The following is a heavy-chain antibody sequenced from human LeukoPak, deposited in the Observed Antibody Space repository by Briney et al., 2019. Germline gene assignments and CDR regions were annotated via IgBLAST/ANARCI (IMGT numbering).Heavy chain of an antibody. CDR2: INHSGST. V-gene: IGHV4-34*01. CDR3: ARDDLQLVRRLGGTTEYYYYYYMDV. Sequence: SETLSLTCAVYGGSFSGYYWSWIRQPPGKGLEWIGEINHSGSTNYNPSLKSRVTISVDTSKNQFSLQLNSVTPEDTAVYFCARDDLQLVRRLGGTTEYYYYYYMDVWGKGTTVTASS. CDR1: GGSFSGYY. J-gene: IGHJ6*03. D-gene: IGHD6-13*01.